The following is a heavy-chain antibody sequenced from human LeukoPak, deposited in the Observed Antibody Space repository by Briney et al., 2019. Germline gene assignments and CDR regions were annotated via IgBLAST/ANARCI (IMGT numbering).Heavy chain of an antibody. J-gene: IGHJ4*02. D-gene: IGHD3-9*01. CDR1: GYSFTNYW. V-gene: IGHV5-51*01. CDR3: ARCYNILTGYYPLSN. CDR2: IYPGNSNT. Sequence: GESLKISCKGSGYSFTNYWIGWVRQMPGKGLERMGIIYPGNSNTRYSPSFQGQVTISADKSISTAYLQWSSLKASDTAMYYCARCYNILTGYYPLSNWGQRTLVTVSS.